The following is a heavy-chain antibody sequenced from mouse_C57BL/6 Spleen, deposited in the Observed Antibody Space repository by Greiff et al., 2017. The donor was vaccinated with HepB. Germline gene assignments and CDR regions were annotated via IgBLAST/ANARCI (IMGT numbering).Heavy chain of an antibody. J-gene: IGHJ3*01. CDR2: ILPGSGST. CDR1: GYTFTGYW. V-gene: IGHV1-9*01. D-gene: IGHD1-1*01. CDR3: ARQDYYGSSYGAWFAY. Sequence: VQLQQSGAELMKPGASVKLSCKATGYTFTGYWIEWVKQRPGHGLEWIGEILPGSGSTNYNEKFKGKATFTADTSSNTAYMQLSSLTTEASAIYYGARQDYYGSSYGAWFAYWGQGTLVTVSA.